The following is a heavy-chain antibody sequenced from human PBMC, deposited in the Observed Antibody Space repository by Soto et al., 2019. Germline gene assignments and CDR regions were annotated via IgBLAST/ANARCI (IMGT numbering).Heavy chain of an antibody. D-gene: IGHD5-12*01. CDR3: VRYCSSTLCNGVATRTFDY. J-gene: IGHJ4*02. CDR2: INRDGSER. CDR1: GFTFSSYW. V-gene: IGHV3-7*01. Sequence: PGGSLRLSCEAYGFTFSSYWMGWVRQAPGKGPEWVANINRDGSERYYADSVKGRFTISRDNSRNSLYLQMNSLRDEETALYYCVRYCSSTLCNGVATRTFDYWGQGALVTVSS.